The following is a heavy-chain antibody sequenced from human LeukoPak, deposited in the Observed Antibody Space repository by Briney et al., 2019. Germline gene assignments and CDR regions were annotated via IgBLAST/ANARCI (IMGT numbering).Heavy chain of an antibody. J-gene: IGHJ4*02. D-gene: IGHD2-2*02. CDR1: GFTFSNYA. Sequence: GGSVRLSCAASGFTFSNYAMSWVRQAPGKGLEWVSAFSGSGGSTYYADSVKGRFTISRDNSKNTLYLQMNSLRAEDTAVYYCAKDVGYCSSTTCYKPFDYWGQGTLVTVSS. CDR2: FSGSGGST. V-gene: IGHV3-23*01. CDR3: AKDVGYCSSTTCYKPFDY.